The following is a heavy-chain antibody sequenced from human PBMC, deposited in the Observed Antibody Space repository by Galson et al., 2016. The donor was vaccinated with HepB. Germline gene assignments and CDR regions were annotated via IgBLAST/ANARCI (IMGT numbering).Heavy chain of an antibody. CDR2: MYYSGRT. V-gene: IGHV4-39*01. CDR1: GGSISSSSYY. Sequence: SETLSLTCSVSGGSISSSSYYWGWIRQPPGMGLEWIGSMYYSGRTYYNPSLKSRVTISVDTSKNLFSLKLRSVDASDTAVYYCATPLIAASGRNYFDSWGQGTLVTVSS. CDR3: ATPLIAASGRNYFDS. J-gene: IGHJ4*02. D-gene: IGHD6-13*01.